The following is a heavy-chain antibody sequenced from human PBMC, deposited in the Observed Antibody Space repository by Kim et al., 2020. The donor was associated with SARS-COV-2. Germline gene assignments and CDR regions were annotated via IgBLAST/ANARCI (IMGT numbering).Heavy chain of an antibody. J-gene: IGHJ4*02. Sequence: YADPVSGRFTTPRDNSKNPLYLQMNSLRAEDTAVYYCAKGDGPAFDYWGQGTLVTVSS. CDR3: AKGDGPAFDY. V-gene: IGHV3-23*01.